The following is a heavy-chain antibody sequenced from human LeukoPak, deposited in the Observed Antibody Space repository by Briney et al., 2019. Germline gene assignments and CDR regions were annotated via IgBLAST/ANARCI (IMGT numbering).Heavy chain of an antibody. CDR2: LSGSDDST. CDR1: GFTFSTSD. Sequence: GGSLRLSCEGSGFTFSTSDMNWVRQAPGKGLEWISGLSGSDDSTYYADSVVGRFTISRDNSKNTLYLQMNSLRAEDTAVYYCAKDLGSGWYEGYFDYWGQGTLVTVSS. J-gene: IGHJ4*02. V-gene: IGHV3-23*01. D-gene: IGHD6-19*01. CDR3: AKDLGSGWYEGYFDY.